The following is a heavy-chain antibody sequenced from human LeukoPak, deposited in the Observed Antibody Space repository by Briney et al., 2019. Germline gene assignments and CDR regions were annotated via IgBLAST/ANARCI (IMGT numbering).Heavy chain of an antibody. CDR3: ARKTYDFWSGYPEAYYFDY. CDR2: IYPGDSDT. D-gene: IGHD3-3*01. J-gene: IGHJ4*02. CDR1: GYRFTSYW. Sequence: GESLKISCKGSGYRFTSYWIGWVRQMPGKGLEWMGIIYPGDSDTRYSPSFQGQVTISADKSISTAYLQWSSLKASDTAMYYCARKTYDFWSGYPEAYYFDYWGQGTLVTVSS. V-gene: IGHV5-51*01.